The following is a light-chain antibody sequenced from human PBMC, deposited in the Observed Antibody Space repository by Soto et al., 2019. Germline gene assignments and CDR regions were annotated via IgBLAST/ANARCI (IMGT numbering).Light chain of an antibody. CDR2: DVS. Sequence: QSALTQPRSVSGSPGQSVTISCTGTSSDVGGYNYVSWYQQHPGKAPKLMIYDVSKRPSGVPDRFSGPKSGNTASLTISGLQAEDEADYYCCSYAGSYTRYVFGTGTKLTVL. J-gene: IGLJ1*01. V-gene: IGLV2-11*01. CDR1: SSDVGGYNY. CDR3: CSYAGSYTRYV.